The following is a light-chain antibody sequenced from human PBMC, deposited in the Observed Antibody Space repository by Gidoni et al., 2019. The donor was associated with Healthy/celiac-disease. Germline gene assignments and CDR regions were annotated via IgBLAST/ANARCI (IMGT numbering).Light chain of an antibody. Sequence: DIQMTQSPSSLSASVGDRVTITCRASQSLSSYLNWYQQKPGKAPKLLIYAAYSLQSGVPSRFSGSGSGTDFTLTTSSLQPADFATYYCQQSYSTPRTFGQGTKVEIK. CDR1: QSLSSY. J-gene: IGKJ1*01. CDR2: AAY. CDR3: QQSYSTPRT. V-gene: IGKV1-39*01.